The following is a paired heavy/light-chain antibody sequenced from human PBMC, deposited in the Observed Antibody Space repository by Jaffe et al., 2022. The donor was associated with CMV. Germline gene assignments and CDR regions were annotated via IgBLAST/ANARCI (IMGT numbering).Light chain of an antibody. V-gene: IGKV2-29*02. Sequence: DIVMTQTPLSLSVTPGQPASISCKSSQSLLHSDGKTYLYWYLQKPGQSPQLLIYEVSSRFSGVPDRFSGSGSGTDFTLKISRVEAEDVGVYYCMQGIHLPYTFGQGTKLEIK. J-gene: IGKJ2*01. CDR3: MQGIHLPYT. CDR1: QSLLHSDGKTY. CDR2: EVS.
Heavy chain of an antibody. CDR2: IYTSGST. D-gene: IGHD4-17*01. J-gene: IGHJ6*02. CDR1: GGSISSYY. CDR3: ARVAPDYGDYSSPYYYYYGMDV. V-gene: IGHV4-4*07. Sequence: QVQLQESGPGLVKPSETLSLTCTVSGGSISSYYWSWIRQPAGKGLEWIGRIYTSGSTNYNPSLKSRVTMSVDTSKNQFSLKLSSVTAADTAVYYCARVAPDYGDYSSPYYYYYGMDVWGQGTTVTVSS.